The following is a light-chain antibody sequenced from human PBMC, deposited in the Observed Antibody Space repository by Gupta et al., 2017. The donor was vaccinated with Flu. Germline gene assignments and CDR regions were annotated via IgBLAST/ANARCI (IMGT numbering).Light chain of an antibody. CDR1: QTINRY. J-gene: IGKJ4*01. CDR2: DAS. V-gene: IGKV3-11*01. Sequence: EIVLTQSPATLSLSPGERATLSCRASQTINRYLAWYQQKPGQAPRLLIYDASNRATGIPARFSGSGSGTDFILTISSREPEDFAIYYCQHRSNWPPVTFGGGTKVEIK. CDR3: QHRSNWPPVT.